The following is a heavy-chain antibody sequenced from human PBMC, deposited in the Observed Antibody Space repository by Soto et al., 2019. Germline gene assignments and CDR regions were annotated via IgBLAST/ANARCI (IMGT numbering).Heavy chain of an antibody. D-gene: IGHD6-19*01. CDR3: VGGSGWQPAV. J-gene: IGHJ4*02. Sequence: EVKLVESGGGLVQPGGSLRLSCAASGFTLDSFWMNWVRQAPGKGLEWLAIIKQDGAQIYYVDSVKGRFTISRDNAKNSAYLQLTNLRVADTAVYFCVGGSGWQPAVWGQGALVTVSS. V-gene: IGHV3-7*04. CDR2: IKQDGAQI. CDR1: GFTLDSFW.